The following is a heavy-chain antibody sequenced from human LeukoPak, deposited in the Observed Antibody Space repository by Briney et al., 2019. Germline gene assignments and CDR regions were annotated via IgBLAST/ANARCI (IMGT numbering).Heavy chain of an antibody. D-gene: IGHD3-16*01. J-gene: IGHJ2*01. CDR3: TRRPGGSDWYFDL. CDR2: IKPDGSEK. Sequence: GGSLRLSCAASGFTSSSHWMGWVRQAPGKGLEWLANIKPDGSEKNYVDSVKGRFTISRDNAKNSLYLQMNSLKTENTAVYYCTRRPGGSDWYFDLWGRGTLVTVSS. V-gene: IGHV3-7*03. CDR1: GFTSSSHW.